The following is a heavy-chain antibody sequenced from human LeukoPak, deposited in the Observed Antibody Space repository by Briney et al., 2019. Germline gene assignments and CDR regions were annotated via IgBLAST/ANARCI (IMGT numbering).Heavy chain of an antibody. V-gene: IGHV3-53*05. J-gene: IGHJ4*02. CDR1: GFTVSSNY. D-gene: IGHD5-12*01. CDR3: ARDRTAYSYGTLFDY. Sequence: GGSLRLSCAASGFTVSSNYMSWVRQAPGKGLEWVSVIYSGGSTYYADSVKGRFTISRDNSRNTLSLQMNSLRTEDTAVYYCARDRTAYSYGTLFDYWGQGTLVTVSS. CDR2: IYSGGST.